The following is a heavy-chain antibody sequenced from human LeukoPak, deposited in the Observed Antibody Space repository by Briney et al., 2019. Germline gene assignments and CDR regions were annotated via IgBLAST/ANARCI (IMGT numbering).Heavy chain of an antibody. Sequence: SETLSLTCAVSGGSVGSSNWWTWVRQPPGKGLEWIGEINLRGSTNYNPSLKSRVTISLDESKNQFSLKLNSVTAADTAVYYCARAGISWNPVDSWGQGTLVTVSS. CDR1: GGSVGSSNW. CDR2: INLRGST. D-gene: IGHD1-1*01. J-gene: IGHJ4*02. CDR3: ARAGISWNPVDS. V-gene: IGHV4-4*02.